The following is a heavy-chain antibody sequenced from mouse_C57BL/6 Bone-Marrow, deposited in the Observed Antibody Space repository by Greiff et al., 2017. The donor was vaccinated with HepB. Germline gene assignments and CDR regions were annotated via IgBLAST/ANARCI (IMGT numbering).Heavy chain of an antibody. Sequence: QVQLQQPGAELVMPGASVKLSCKASGYTFTSYWMHWVKQRPGQGLEWIGEIDPSDSYTNYNQKFKGKSTLTVDKSSSTAYMQLSSLTSEDSAVYYCARPYYDYGSSYDWYFDVWGTGTTVIVSS. CDR2: IDPSDSYT. J-gene: IGHJ1*03. CDR3: ARPYYDYGSSYDWYFDV. V-gene: IGHV1-69*01. D-gene: IGHD1-1*01. CDR1: GYTFTSYW.